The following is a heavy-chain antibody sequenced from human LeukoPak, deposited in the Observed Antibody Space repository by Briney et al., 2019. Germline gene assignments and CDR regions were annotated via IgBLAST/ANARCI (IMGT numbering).Heavy chain of an antibody. Sequence: SQTLSLTCTVSGGSISSGGYYWSWIRQHPGKGLEWIGYIYYSGSTYYNPSLKSRVTISVDTSKNQLSLKLSSVTAADTAVYYCVAPYSNPRDRSIDYWGQGTLVTVSS. CDR2: IYYSGST. CDR3: VAPYSNPRDRSIDY. CDR1: GGSISSGGYY. V-gene: IGHV4-31*03. D-gene: IGHD4-11*01. J-gene: IGHJ4*02.